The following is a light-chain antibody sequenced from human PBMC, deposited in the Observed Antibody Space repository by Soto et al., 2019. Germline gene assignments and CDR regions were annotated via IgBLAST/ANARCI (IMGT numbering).Light chain of an antibody. CDR2: SHN. V-gene: IGLV1-47*02. J-gene: IGLJ3*02. Sequence: QSVMTQPPSVSAAPGQRVTISCSGSSSNIGGNYVFWYQHLPGTAPKLLIYSHNLRPSGVPDRFSGSTSGTSASLAISGLRSEDEGDYHCAAWDDSLSGVVFGGGTKLTVL. CDR1: SSNIGGNY. CDR3: AAWDDSLSGVV.